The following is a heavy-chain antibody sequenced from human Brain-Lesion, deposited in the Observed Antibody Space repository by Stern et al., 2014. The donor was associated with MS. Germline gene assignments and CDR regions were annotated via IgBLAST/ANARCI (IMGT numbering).Heavy chain of an antibody. CDR3: ATLSPGAGGNYYRHFDY. Sequence: QVQLEESGAEVKKPGASVKVSCKVSGYTLTELSMHWVRQAPRKGLEWMGGFDPEDGETIYAQKFQGRVTMTEDTSTDTAYMELSRLRSEDTAVYYCATLSPGAGGNYYRHFDYWGQGTLVTVSS. CDR2: FDPEDGET. J-gene: IGHJ4*02. D-gene: IGHD1-26*01. V-gene: IGHV1-24*01. CDR1: GYTLTELS.